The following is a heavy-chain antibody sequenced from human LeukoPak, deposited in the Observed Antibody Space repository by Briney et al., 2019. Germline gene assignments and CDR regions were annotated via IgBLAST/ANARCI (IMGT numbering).Heavy chain of an antibody. CDR2: TYTSGST. J-gene: IGHJ4*02. Sequence: PSETLSLTCTVSGGSISSYYWSWIRQPAGKGLEWIGRTYTSGSTNYNPSLKSRVTMSVDTSKNQFSLKLSSVTAADTAVYYCARGEIAAAGPTTYFDYWGQGTLVTVSS. D-gene: IGHD6-13*01. V-gene: IGHV4-4*07. CDR3: ARGEIAAAGPTTYFDY. CDR1: GGSISSYY.